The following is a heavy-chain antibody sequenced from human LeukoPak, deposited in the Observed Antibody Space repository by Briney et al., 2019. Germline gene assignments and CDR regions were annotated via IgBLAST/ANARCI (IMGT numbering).Heavy chain of an antibody. J-gene: IGHJ4*02. V-gene: IGHV3-30-3*01. CDR3: AKDKNAIAAAGPPDY. CDR2: ISYDGSNK. D-gene: IGHD6-13*01. CDR1: GFTFSSYA. Sequence: GGSLRLSCAASGFTFSSYAMHWVRQAPGKGLEWVAVISYDGSNKYYADSVKGRFTISRDNSKNTLYLQMNSLRAEDTAVYYCAKDKNAIAAAGPPDYWGQGTLVTVSS.